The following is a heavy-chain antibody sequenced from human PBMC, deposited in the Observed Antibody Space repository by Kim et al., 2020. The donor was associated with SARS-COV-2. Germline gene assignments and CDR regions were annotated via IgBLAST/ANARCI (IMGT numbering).Heavy chain of an antibody. Sequence: ADSAKGPLTISRDNSKNTLYLQMNSLRAEDTAVYYCARDHMFGDNPDYWGQGTLVTVSS. J-gene: IGHJ4*02. D-gene: IGHD3-10*02. CDR3: ARDHMFGDNPDY. V-gene: IGHV3-33*01.